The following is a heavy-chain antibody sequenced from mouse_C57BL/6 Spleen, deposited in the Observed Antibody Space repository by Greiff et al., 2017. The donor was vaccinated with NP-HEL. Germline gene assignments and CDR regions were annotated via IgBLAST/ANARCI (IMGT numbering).Heavy chain of an antibody. Sequence: QVQLQQSGAELVMPGASVKLSCKASGYTFTSYWMHWVKQRPGQGLEWIGEIDPSDSYTNYNQKFKGKSTLTVDKSSSTAYMQLSSLTSEDAAVYYCARSGDYAPFAYWGQGTLVTVSA. J-gene: IGHJ3*01. CDR2: IDPSDSYT. CDR3: ARSGDYAPFAY. CDR1: GYTFTSYW. D-gene: IGHD1-1*01. V-gene: IGHV1-69*01.